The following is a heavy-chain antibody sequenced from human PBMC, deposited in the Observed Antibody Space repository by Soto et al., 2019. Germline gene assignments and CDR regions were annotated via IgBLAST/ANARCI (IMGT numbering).Heavy chain of an antibody. CDR3: ARAYGYYFDY. Sequence: QVQLQESGPGLVKPSETLSLPCTVSGGSISSYYWSWLRQPPGKGLEWIGYIYYSGSTNHNPSLKRRVTISVDTSKTQFSLKLSSVTAADTAVYYCARAYGYYFDYWGQGTLVTVSS. J-gene: IGHJ4*02. D-gene: IGHD4-17*01. CDR1: GGSISSYY. CDR2: IYYSGST. V-gene: IGHV4-59*01.